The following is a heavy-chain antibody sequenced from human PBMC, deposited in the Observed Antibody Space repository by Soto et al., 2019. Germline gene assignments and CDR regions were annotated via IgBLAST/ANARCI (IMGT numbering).Heavy chain of an antibody. Sequence: GGSLRLSCVASGLTFSSYAMIWVRQAPGQGLESVSPISHSGSSTKYADSVKGRFTISRDNSKNTLYLQMNSLRAEDTAIYYCEKYALAYYDFWSWGQGTLGTVSS. V-gene: IGHV3-23*01. J-gene: IGHJ4*02. CDR2: ISHSGSST. CDR3: EKYALAYYDFWS. D-gene: IGHD3-3*01. CDR1: GLTFSSYA.